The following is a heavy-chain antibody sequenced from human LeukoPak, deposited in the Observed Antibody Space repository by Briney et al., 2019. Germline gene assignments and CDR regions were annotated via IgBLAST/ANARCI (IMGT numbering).Heavy chain of an antibody. CDR3: ARRYYYNMGSFPFDF. CDR1: GGAFSGYF. V-gene: IGHV4-34*01. J-gene: IGHJ4*02. CDR2: IHNSGIT. D-gene: IGHD3-10*01. Sequence: PSETLSLTCAVSGGAFSGYFWSWIRQSPGKGLEWVGEIHNSGITNSNPSLSSRVTISEDTSKNNFYLNLSSVTAADTAVYYCARRYYYNMGSFPFDFWGQGTLVTASS.